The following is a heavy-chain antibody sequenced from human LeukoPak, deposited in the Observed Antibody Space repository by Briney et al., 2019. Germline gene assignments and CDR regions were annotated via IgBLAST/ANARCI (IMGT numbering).Heavy chain of an antibody. CDR3: AKGSGGNSYNWFDP. J-gene: IGHJ5*02. Sequence: PGGSLRLSCAASAFTFDNYGMHWVRQAPGKGLEWVAFIRYDGSNKYYADSVKGRFTISRDNSKNTLYLQMNSLRAEDTAVYYCAKGSGGNSYNWFDPWGQGTLVTVSS. D-gene: IGHD4-23*01. CDR2: IRYDGSNK. V-gene: IGHV3-30*02. CDR1: AFTFDNYG.